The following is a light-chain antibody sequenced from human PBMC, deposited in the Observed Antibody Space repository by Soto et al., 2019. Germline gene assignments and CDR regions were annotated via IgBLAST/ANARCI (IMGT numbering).Light chain of an antibody. J-gene: IGKJ2*01. Sequence: EIVLTQSPGTLSLSPGERATLSCRASQSVSSSYLAWYQQKPGQAPRLLIYGASSRATGIPDRFSGSGSGTDFTLTTSRLEPEDFAVYYGQQYGSSPQTFGQGTKLEIK. V-gene: IGKV3-20*01. CDR1: QSVSSSY. CDR2: GAS. CDR3: QQYGSSPQT.